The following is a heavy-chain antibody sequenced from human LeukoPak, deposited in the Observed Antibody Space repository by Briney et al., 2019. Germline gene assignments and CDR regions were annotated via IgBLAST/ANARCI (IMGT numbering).Heavy chain of an antibody. CDR3: ARERNDCYGSSGCVGDSYMDV. CDR2: ININTGNP. D-gene: IGHD3-22*01. V-gene: IGHV7-4-1*02. J-gene: IGHJ6*03. CDR1: GYTFTSYA. Sequence: ASVKVSCKASGYTFTSYAMNWVRQAPGQGLEWMGWININTGNPTYAQGFTGRFVFSLDPSVSTAYLQISSLKADDTAVYYCARERNDCYGSSGCVGDSYMDVWGKGTTVTVSS.